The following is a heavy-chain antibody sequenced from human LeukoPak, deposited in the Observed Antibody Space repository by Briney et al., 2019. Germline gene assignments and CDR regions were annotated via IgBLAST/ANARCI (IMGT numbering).Heavy chain of an antibody. V-gene: IGHV3-7*01. CDR3: ARDLAYSRLDY. D-gene: IGHD5-18*01. CDR1: GLPFSSSW. J-gene: IGHJ4*02. Sequence: GSLSLSCAVSGLPFSSSWMDWVRQAPGKGLEWVASINPDGNKKYSADSVKGRFTISRDNAENSLYLQMNSLRVEDTAFYYCARDLAYSRLDYWGQGMLVTVSS. CDR2: INPDGNKK.